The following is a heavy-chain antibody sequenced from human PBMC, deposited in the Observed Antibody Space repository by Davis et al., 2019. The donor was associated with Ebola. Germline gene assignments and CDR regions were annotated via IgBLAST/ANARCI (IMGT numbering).Heavy chain of an antibody. D-gene: IGHD2-2*01. CDR2: INPNSGGT. V-gene: IGHV1-2*02. CDR1: GYTFTGYY. CDR3: ARGRVGYCSSTSRFFRPRYWYFDL. Sequence: ASVKVSCKASGYTFTGYYMHWVRQAPGQGLEWMGWINPNSGGTNYAQKFQGRVTMTRDTSISTAYMELSRLRSDDTAVYYCARGRVGYCSSTSRFFRPRYWYFDLWGRGTLVTVSS. J-gene: IGHJ2*01.